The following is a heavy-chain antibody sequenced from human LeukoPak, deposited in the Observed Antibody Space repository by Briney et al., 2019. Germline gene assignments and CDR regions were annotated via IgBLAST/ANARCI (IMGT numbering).Heavy chain of an antibody. Sequence: AESLMISCKGSGYSSPSYWIGWVRQLPPGGLEWMGIIFPGDSDTRYSPSFQGQVTISADKSISTAYLQWSSLKASDTAMYYCARFPNLDSRSYYFDYWGQGTLVTVSS. V-gene: IGHV5-51*01. CDR1: GYSSPSYW. CDR2: IFPGDSDT. J-gene: IGHJ4*02. D-gene: IGHD1-26*01. CDR3: ARFPNLDSRSYYFDY.